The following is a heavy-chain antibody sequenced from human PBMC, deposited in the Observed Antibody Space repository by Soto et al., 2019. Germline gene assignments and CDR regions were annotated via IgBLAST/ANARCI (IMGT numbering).Heavy chain of an antibody. CDR2: ISYDGSNK. CDR1: GFTFGSYA. J-gene: IGHJ4*02. Sequence: GGSLRLSCAASGFTFGSYAMHWVRQAPGKGLEWVAVISYDGSNKYYADSVKGRFTISRDNSKNTLYLQMNSLRAEDTAVYYCARSELELRLLDYWGQGTLVTVSS. V-gene: IGHV3-30-3*01. CDR3: ARSELELRLLDY. D-gene: IGHD1-7*01.